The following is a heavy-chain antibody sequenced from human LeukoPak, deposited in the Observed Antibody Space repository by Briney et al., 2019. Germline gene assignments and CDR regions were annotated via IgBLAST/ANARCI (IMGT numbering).Heavy chain of an antibody. CDR2: IYPVDSDT. CDR1: GYSFTSYW. Sequence: GESLKISCKGSGYSFTSYWIGWVRQMPGKGLEWMGIIYPVDSDTRYSPSFQGQVTISADKSISTAYLQWSSLKASDTAMYYCARVGRKGDYYDSSGYFGYWGQGTLVTVSS. V-gene: IGHV5-51*01. J-gene: IGHJ4*02. CDR3: ARVGRKGDYYDSSGYFGY. D-gene: IGHD3-22*01.